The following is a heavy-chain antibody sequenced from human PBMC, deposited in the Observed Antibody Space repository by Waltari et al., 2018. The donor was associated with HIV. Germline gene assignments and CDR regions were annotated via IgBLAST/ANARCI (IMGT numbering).Heavy chain of an antibody. V-gene: IGHV1-69*04. Sequence: QVQLVQSGTEVKKPGSSVKVSCKTSGGTFITSDISWVRQAPGKGLEWMGKITPILSVPNYAQKFQGRITITADKSTRTAYMELTNLRSDDTAVYYCAREGGVSFPGAMDVWGQGTTITVSS. D-gene: IGHD3-10*01. CDR3: AREGGVSFPGAMDV. CDR1: GGTFITSD. J-gene: IGHJ6*02. CDR2: ITPILSVP.